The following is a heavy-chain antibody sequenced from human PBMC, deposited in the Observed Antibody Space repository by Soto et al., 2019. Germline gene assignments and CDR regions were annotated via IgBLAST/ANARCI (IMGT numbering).Heavy chain of an antibody. V-gene: IGHV1-69*02. CDR2: IIPILGIA. D-gene: IGHD1-7*01. CDR3: ELDGGLAYFQH. CDR1: GGTFSSYT. Sequence: SVKVSCKASGGTFSSYTISWVRQAPGQGLEWMGRIIPILGIANYAQKFQGRVTITADKSTSTAYMELSSLRSEDTAVYYCELDGGLAYFQHWGQGTLVTVSS. J-gene: IGHJ1*01.